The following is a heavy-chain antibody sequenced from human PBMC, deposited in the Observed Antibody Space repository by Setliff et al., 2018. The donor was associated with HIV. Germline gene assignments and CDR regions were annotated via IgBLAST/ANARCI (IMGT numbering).Heavy chain of an antibody. Sequence: WVRQAPGQGLEWMGWINPNSGGTNYNPSLKSRVTISVDTSKNQFSLKLTSVAAADTAFYYCARGRRGYNFRLDYWGPGTLVTVSS. D-gene: IGHD1-1*01. V-gene: IGHV4-34*01. CDR3: ARGRRGYNFRLDY. J-gene: IGHJ4*02. CDR2: INPNSGGT.